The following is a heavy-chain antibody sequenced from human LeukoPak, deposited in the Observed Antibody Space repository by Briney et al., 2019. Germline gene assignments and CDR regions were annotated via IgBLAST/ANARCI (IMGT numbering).Heavy chain of an antibody. Sequence: GGSLRLSCAASRFTVSSNYMSWVRQAPGKGLEWVSVIYSGGSTYYADSVKGRFTISRDNSKNTLYLQMNSLRAEDTAVYYCARDGVFGAYGMDVWGQGTTVTVSS. CDR2: IYSGGST. CDR1: RFTVSSNY. D-gene: IGHD3-3*01. V-gene: IGHV3-66*01. CDR3: ARDGVFGAYGMDV. J-gene: IGHJ6*02.